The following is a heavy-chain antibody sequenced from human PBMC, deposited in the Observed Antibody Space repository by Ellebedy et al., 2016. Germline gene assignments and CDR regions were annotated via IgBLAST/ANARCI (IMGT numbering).Heavy chain of an antibody. CDR2: IYHSGST. J-gene: IGHJ4*02. CDR3: ARGITMVRGETPGRLFFDY. V-gene: IGHV4-38-2*02. CDR1: GYSISSGYY. Sequence: SETLSLTCTVSGYSISSGYYWGWIRQPPGKGLEWIGSIYHSGSTYYNPSLKSRVTISVDTSKNQFSLKLSSVTAADTAVYYCARGITMVRGETPGRLFFDYWGQGTLVTVSS. D-gene: IGHD3-10*01.